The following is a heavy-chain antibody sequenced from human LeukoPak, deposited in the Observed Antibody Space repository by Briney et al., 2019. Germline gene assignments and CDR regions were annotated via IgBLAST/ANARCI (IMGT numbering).Heavy chain of an antibody. CDR2: ISNSDTTI. J-gene: IGHJ6*02. CDR3: ARGLVGYYAMDV. CDR1: EFTFRSYE. V-gene: IGHV3-48*03. Sequence: GGSLRLSCAASEFTFRSYEMNWVRQAPGKGLEWISYISNSDTTIDYADSVKGRFTISRDNAKNSLYLQMNSLRIEDTAVYYCARGLVGYYAMDVWGQGTTVTVSS. D-gene: IGHD3-10*01.